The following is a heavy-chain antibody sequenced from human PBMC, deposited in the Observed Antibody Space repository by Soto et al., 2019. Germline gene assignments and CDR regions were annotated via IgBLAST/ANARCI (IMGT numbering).Heavy chain of an antibody. V-gene: IGHV5-10-1*01. J-gene: IGHJ3*02. CDR3: ARHQGRIAAAYDAFDI. Sequence: PGESLKISCKGSGYSFTSYWISWVRQMPGKGLEWMGRIDPSDSYTNYSPSFQGHVTISADKSISTAYLQWSSLKASDTAMYYCARHQGRIAAAYDAFDIRGQGTMVTVSS. CDR2: IDPSDSYT. CDR1: GYSFTSYW. D-gene: IGHD6-13*01.